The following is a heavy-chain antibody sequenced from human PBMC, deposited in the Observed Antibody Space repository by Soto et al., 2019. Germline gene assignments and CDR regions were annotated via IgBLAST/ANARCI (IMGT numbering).Heavy chain of an antibody. V-gene: IGHV1-69*02. CDR3: ARVAYDYDILTGYSASWYFDY. CDR1: GGTFSSYT. Sequence: ASVKVSCKASGGTFSSYTISWVRQAPGQGLEWMGRIIPILGIANYAQKFQGRVTITADKSTSTAYMELSSLRSEDTAVYYCARVAYDYDILTGYSASWYFDYWGQGTLVTVSS. J-gene: IGHJ4*02. CDR2: IIPILGIA. D-gene: IGHD3-9*01.